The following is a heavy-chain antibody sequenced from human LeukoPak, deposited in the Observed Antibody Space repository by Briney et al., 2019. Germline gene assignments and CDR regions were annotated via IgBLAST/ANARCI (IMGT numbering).Heavy chain of an antibody. D-gene: IGHD5-12*01. V-gene: IGHV4-38-2*02. CDR1: GYSISSGYY. Sequence: SETLSLTCTVSGYSISSGYYWGWIRQPPGKGLEWIGSIYHSGSTYYNPSLKSRVTISVDTSKNQFSLKLSSVTAADTAVYYCARSRRIVDIVATVGEIDYWGQGTLVTVSS. CDR2: IYHSGST. J-gene: IGHJ4*02. CDR3: ARSRRIVDIVATVGEIDY.